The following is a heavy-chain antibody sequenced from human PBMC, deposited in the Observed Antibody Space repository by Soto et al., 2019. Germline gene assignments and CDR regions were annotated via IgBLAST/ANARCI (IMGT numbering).Heavy chain of an antibody. CDR2: ISYDGSNK. D-gene: IGHD6-19*01. Sequence: QVQLVESGGVVVQPGRSLRLSCAASGFTFSSYAMHWVRQAPGKGLEWVAVISYDGSNKYYADSVKGRFTISRDNSKNTLYLQMNSLRAEDTAVYYCATLAVAGLGLFDYWGQGTLVTVSS. CDR1: GFTFSSYA. J-gene: IGHJ4*02. CDR3: ATLAVAGLGLFDY. V-gene: IGHV3-30-3*01.